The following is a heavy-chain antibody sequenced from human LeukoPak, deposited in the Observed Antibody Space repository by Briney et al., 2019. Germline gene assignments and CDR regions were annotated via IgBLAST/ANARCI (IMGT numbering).Heavy chain of an antibody. J-gene: IGHJ5*02. V-gene: IGHV1-2*02. CDR1: GYTFTGYY. CDR3: ATTINWFDP. D-gene: IGHD1-26*01. CDR2: INSNSDGT. Sequence: GASVKVFCKASGYTFTGYYMHWVRQAPGQGLEWMGWINSNSDGTNYAQKFQGRVTMTRDTFISTAYMELSRLRSDDTAVYYCATTINWFDPWGQGTLVTVSS.